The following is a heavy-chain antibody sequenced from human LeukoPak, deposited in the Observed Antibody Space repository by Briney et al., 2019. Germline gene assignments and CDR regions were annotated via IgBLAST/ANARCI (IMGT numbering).Heavy chain of an antibody. CDR1: GFTFDDYA. V-gene: IGHV3-9*01. D-gene: IGHD3-10*01. J-gene: IGHJ5*02. Sequence: GRSLRLSCAASGFTFDDYAMHWVRQAPGKGLEWVSGISWNSGSIGYADSVKGRFTISRDNAKNSLYLQMNSLRAEDTALYYCAKAVRVRVSVGAPNWFDPWGQGTLVTVSS. CDR3: AKAVRVRVSVGAPNWFDP. CDR2: ISWNSGSI.